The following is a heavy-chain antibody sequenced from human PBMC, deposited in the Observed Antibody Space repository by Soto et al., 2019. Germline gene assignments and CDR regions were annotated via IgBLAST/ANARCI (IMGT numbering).Heavy chain of an antibody. Sequence: QVHLVESGGGVVQPGRSLRVSCAASGFTFSNYAMHWVRQAPGKGLEWVAVVSYDGSKQFYADSVEGRFTSSRDSSKSELLLHMDTLRDEYTAVYYCARDRVYYYDNSGYYNFDYWGQGTLVTVSS. CDR2: VSYDGSKQ. D-gene: IGHD3-22*01. CDR1: GFTFSNYA. V-gene: IGHV3-30*14. J-gene: IGHJ4*02. CDR3: ARDRVYYYDNSGYYNFDY.